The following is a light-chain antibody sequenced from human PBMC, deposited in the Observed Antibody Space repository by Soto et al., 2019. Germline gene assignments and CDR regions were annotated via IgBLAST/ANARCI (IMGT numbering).Light chain of an antibody. V-gene: IGKV1-39*01. CDR1: QSISSY. CDR2: AAS. J-gene: IGKJ4*01. CDR3: QQSYSTHALT. Sequence: DIQMTQSPSSLSASVGDRVTITCRASQSISSYLNWYQQKPGKAPKLLIYAASSLQSGVPSRFSGSGSGTDFTLTISSLQPEDFATYYCQQSYSTHALTFGGGTKVDNK.